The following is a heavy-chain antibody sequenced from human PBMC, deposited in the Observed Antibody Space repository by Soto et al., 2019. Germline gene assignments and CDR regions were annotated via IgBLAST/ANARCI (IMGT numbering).Heavy chain of an antibody. CDR1: GFVSKMYY. D-gene: IGHD7-27*01. CDR3: ICGPRASSSRTGAY. J-gene: IGHJ4*02. V-gene: IGHV3-74*01. CDR2: ISDDGKIT. Sequence: GGSLRLSCEASGFVSKMYYMHWVRQVPRKGPEWVSRISDDGKITTYADSVKDRFTISRDNAKDTLYLQLDNLRGDDTGLYYFICGPRASSSRTGAYWGRGTEVTVCS.